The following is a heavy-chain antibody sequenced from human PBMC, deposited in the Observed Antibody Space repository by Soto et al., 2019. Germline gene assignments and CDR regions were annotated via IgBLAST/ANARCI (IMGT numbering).Heavy chain of an antibody. CDR1: GGSISSSSYY. V-gene: IGHV4-39*01. J-gene: IGHJ4*02. D-gene: IGHD3-3*01. Sequence: PSETLSLTCTFSGGSISSSSYYWGWIRQPPGKGLEWIGSIYYSGSTYYNPSLKSRVTISVDTSKNQFSLKLSSVTAADTAVYYCARGHDFCSGYYNYWGQGTLVTVSS. CDR3: ARGHDFCSGYYNY. CDR2: IYYSGST.